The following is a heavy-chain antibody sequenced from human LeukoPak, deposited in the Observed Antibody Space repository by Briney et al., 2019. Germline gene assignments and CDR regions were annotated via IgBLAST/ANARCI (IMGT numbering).Heavy chain of an antibody. CDR2: IYHSGST. CDR1: GYSISSGYY. D-gene: IGHD3-3*01. J-gene: IGHJ4*02. Sequence: PSETLSLTCTVSGYSISSGYYWGWIRQPPGKGLEWIGSIYHSGSTYYNPSLKSRVTISVDTSKNQFSLKLSSVTAADTAVYYCASSITIFGVATPRGDYWGQGTLVTVSS. CDR3: ASSITIFGVATPRGDY. V-gene: IGHV4-38-2*02.